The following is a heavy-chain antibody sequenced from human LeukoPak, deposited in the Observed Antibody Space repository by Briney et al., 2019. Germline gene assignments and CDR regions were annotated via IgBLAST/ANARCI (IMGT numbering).Heavy chain of an antibody. V-gene: IGHV6-1*01. Sequence: SQTLSLTCAISGDSVSSNSAAWIWIRQSPSRGLEWLGRTYYRSKWYTEYAVSVKSRITINPDTSKNQFSLHLNSVTPEDTAVYYCARRLTQYDCFDPWGRGILVTVSS. D-gene: IGHD2-2*01. J-gene: IGHJ5*02. CDR2: TYYRSKWYT. CDR3: ARRLTQYDCFDP. CDR1: GDSVSSNSAA.